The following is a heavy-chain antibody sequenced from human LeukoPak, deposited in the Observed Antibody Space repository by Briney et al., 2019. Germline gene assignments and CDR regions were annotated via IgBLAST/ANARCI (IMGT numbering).Heavy chain of an antibody. CDR2: ISSSGSTI. V-gene: IGHV3-48*03. Sequence: GGSLRLSCATSGFTFNSFGMHWARQAPGKGLEWVSYISSSGSTIYYADSVKGRFTISRDNAKNSLYLQMNSLRAEDTAVYYCARDHYYDSSGYYLEPHETPIDAFDIWGQGTMVTVSS. D-gene: IGHD3-22*01. J-gene: IGHJ3*02. CDR3: ARDHYYDSSGYYLEPHETPIDAFDI. CDR1: GFTFNSFG.